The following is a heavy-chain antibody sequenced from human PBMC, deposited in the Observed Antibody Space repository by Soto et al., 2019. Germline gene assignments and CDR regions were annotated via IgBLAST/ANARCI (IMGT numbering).Heavy chain of an antibody. V-gene: IGHV3-53*04. J-gene: IGHJ3*02. CDR3: ARDYGSGEKNAFAI. Sequence: PGGSLRLSCAASGFTVSSNYMSWVRQAPGKGLEWVSVIYSGGSTYYADSVKGRFTISRHNSKNTLYLQMNSLRAEDTAVYYCARDYGSGEKNAFAIWGQGTMVPVSS. CDR1: GFTVSSNY. CDR2: IYSGGST. D-gene: IGHD3-10*01.